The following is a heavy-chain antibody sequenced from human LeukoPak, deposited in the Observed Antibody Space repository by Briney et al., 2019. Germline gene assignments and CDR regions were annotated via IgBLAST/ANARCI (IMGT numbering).Heavy chain of an antibody. Sequence: SVKVSCKASGGTFSSYAISWVRQAPGQGLEWMGRIIPILGIANYAQKFQGRVTITADKSTSTAYMELSSLRSEDTAVYYCARDRHRPLRIAAQQKTPPKNNWFDPWGQGTLVTVSS. J-gene: IGHJ5*02. CDR2: IIPILGIA. D-gene: IGHD6-6*01. CDR3: ARDRHRPLRIAAQQKTPPKNNWFDP. V-gene: IGHV1-69*04. CDR1: GGTFSSYA.